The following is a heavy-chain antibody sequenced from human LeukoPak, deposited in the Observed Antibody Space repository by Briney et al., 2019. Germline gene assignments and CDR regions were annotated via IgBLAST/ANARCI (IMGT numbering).Heavy chain of an antibody. Sequence: PGRSLRLSCAASGFTFSSYAMHWVRQAPGKGLEWVAVISYDGSNKYYADSVKGRFTISRDNSKNTLYLQMNSLRAEDTAVYYCATGSITPDAFDIWGQGTMVTVSS. V-gene: IGHV3-30-3*01. CDR1: GFTFSSYA. CDR3: ATGSITPDAFDI. CDR2: ISYDGSNK. D-gene: IGHD3-10*01. J-gene: IGHJ3*02.